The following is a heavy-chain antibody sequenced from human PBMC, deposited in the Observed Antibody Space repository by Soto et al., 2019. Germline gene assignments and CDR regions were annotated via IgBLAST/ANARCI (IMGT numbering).Heavy chain of an antibody. CDR3: ARGLEVAVAGA. CDR2: ISYDGSNK. CDR1: GFTFSSYA. D-gene: IGHD6-19*01. Sequence: QVQLVESGGGVVQPGRSLRLSCAASGFTFSSYAMHWFRQAPGKGLEWVAVISYDGSNKYYADSVKGRFTISRDNSKNTLYLQMNSLRAEDTAVYYCARGLEVAVAGAWGQGTLVTVSS. V-gene: IGHV3-30-3*01. J-gene: IGHJ5*02.